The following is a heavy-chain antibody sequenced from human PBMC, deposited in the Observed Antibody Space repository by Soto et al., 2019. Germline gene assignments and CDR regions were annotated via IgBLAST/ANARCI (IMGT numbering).Heavy chain of an antibody. CDR2: IYYGGGT. CDR3: ASQYYYDSSGSQTFDY. V-gene: IGHV4-59*01. D-gene: IGHD3-22*01. CDR1: GGSISSYY. Sequence: SETLSRTCTVSGGSISSYYWNWIRQPPGKGLEWIGDIYYGGGTNYNPSLKSRVTLSVDTPKNQFSLKLSSVTAADTAVYYCASQYYYDSSGSQTFDYWGEGTQVTVS. J-gene: IGHJ4*02.